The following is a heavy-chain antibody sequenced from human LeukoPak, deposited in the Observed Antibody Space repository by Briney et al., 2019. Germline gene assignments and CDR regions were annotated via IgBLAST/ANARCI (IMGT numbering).Heavy chain of an antibody. V-gene: IGHV4-34*01. Sequence: SETLSLTSAVYGGSFSGYYWSWIPPTPGKRLEWIGQINHSGNTKYNPYHKSRVTIAVDTSKKQFSLKLSSVTAADTAVYYCARGSGQLLGPRGGDYYYYYGMDVWGQGTTVTVSS. CDR1: GGSFSGYY. CDR3: ARGSGQLLGPRGGDYYYYYGMDV. J-gene: IGHJ6*02. D-gene: IGHD2-2*01. CDR2: INHSGNT.